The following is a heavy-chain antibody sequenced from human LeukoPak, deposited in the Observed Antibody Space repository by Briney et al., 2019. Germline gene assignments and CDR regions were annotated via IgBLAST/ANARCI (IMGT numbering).Heavy chain of an antibody. V-gene: IGHV3-66*04. CDR1: GFTVSNNY. Sequence: GGSLRLSCAASGFTVSNNYMSWVRQAPGKGLEWVSVMYSGGTTVYADSVKGRLTISRDNSRNTVYLQMNSLRVEDTAVYYCARLDLVSGYDYWGQGTLVTVSS. CDR3: ARLDLVSGYDY. CDR2: MYSGGTT. J-gene: IGHJ4*02. D-gene: IGHD3-9*01.